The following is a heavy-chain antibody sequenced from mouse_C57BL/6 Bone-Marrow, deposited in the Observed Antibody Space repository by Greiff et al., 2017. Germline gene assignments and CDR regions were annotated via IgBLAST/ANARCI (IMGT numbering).Heavy chain of an antibody. J-gene: IGHJ4*01. CDR1: GFTFSDYG. V-gene: IGHV5-17*01. Sequence: EVKVVESGGGLVKPGGSLKLSCAASGFTFSDYGMHWVRQAPEKGLEWVAYISSGSSTIYYADTVKGRFTISRDNAKNTLFLQMTSLRSEDTAMYYCARGILRYRYAMDYWGQGTSVTVSS. D-gene: IGHD1-1*01. CDR3: ARGILRYRYAMDY. CDR2: ISSGSSTI.